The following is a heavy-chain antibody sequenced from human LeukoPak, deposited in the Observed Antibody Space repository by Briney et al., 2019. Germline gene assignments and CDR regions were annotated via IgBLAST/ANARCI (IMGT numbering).Heavy chain of an antibody. J-gene: IGHJ5*02. D-gene: IGHD3-10*01. V-gene: IGHV4-4*07. Sequence: SETLSLTCTVSDTSINTYYWSWIRQPAGKGLEWIGHIYRTGTTNYNPSLKSRVTMSIDTSKNQFSLNLRSVTAADTAVYYCASSRYGGWFDPWGQGTLVTVSS. CDR3: ASSRYGGWFDP. CDR2: IYRTGTT. CDR1: DTSINTYY.